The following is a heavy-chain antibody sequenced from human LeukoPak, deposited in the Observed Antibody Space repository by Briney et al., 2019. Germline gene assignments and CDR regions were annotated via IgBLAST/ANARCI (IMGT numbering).Heavy chain of an antibody. V-gene: IGHV4-38-2*02. CDR3: ARGAREVWGVTRYNWFDP. J-gene: IGHJ5*02. D-gene: IGHD3-10*01. CDR1: GYSISSGYY. Sequence: PSETLSLTCTVSGYSISSGYYWGWIRQPPGKGLEWIGSIYHSGSTYYNPSLKSRVTISVDTSKNQFSLKLSSVTAADTAVYYCARGAREVWGVTRYNWFDPWGQGTLVTVSS. CDR2: IYHSGST.